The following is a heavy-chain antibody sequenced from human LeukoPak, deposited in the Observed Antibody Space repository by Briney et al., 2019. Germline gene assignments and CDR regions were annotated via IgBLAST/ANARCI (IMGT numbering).Heavy chain of an antibody. V-gene: IGHV3-23*01. J-gene: IGHJ6*03. D-gene: IGHD5-18*01. CDR3: AKAFGYSYGYYYYYYMDV. CDR2: ISGSGGST. CDR1: GFTFSSYW. Sequence: GGSLRLSCAASGFTFSSYWMHWVRQAPGKGLEWVSAISGSGGSTYYADSVKGRFTISRDNSKNTLYLQMNSLRAEDTAVYYCAKAFGYSYGYYYYYYMDVWGKGTTVTVSS.